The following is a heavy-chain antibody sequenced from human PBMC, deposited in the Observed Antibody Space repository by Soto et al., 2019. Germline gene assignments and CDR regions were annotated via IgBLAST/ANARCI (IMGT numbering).Heavy chain of an antibody. D-gene: IGHD6-13*01. CDR1: GFTFSSYW. CDR2: INSDGSST. CDR3: ARAPHSSSLPDYYYYGMDV. J-gene: IGHJ6*02. V-gene: IGHV3-74*01. Sequence: EVQLVESGGGLVQPGGSLRLSCAASGFTFSSYWMHWVRQAPGKGLVWVSRINSDGSSTSYADSVKGRFTISRDNAKNTLYLQMNRLRAEDTAVYYCARAPHSSSLPDYYYYGMDVWGQGTTVTVSS.